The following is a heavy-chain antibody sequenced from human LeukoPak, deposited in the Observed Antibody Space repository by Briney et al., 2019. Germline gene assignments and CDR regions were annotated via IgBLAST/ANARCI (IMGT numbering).Heavy chain of an antibody. CDR1: GFTFGRFW. V-gene: IGHV3-74*01. CDR2: IGADGTGT. Sequence: GGSLRLSYAASGFTFGRFWVHWVRQAPGKGLVWVSRIGADGTGTSYVDPVKGRYTIFRDNAKNTLYLQMNSLRAEDTAVYYCARGLYYGMDVWGQGTTVTVSS. J-gene: IGHJ6*02. CDR3: ARGLYYGMDV.